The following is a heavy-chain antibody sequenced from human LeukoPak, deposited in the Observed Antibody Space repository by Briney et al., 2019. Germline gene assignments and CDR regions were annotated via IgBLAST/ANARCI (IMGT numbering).Heavy chain of an antibody. CDR2: IYYSGST. CDR1: GGSISSYY. V-gene: IGHV4-59*01. J-gene: IGHJ2*01. Sequence: SETLSLTCTVSGGSISSYYWSWIRRPPGKGLEWIGYIYYSGSTNYNPSLKSRVTISVDTSKNQFSLKLSSVTAADTAVYYCARVDAWFGELFSWYFDLWGRGTLVTVSS. CDR3: ARVDAWFGELFSWYFDL. D-gene: IGHD3-10*01.